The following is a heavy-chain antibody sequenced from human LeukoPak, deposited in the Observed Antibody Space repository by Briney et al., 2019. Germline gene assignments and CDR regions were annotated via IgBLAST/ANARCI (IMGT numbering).Heavy chain of an antibody. J-gene: IGHJ4*02. CDR1: GFTFSDYA. Sequence: GGSLRLSCTASGFTFSDYAMSWVRQAPGKGLEWVSAISGSGGSTYYADSVKGRFTISRDNSKNTLYLQMNSLRAEDTAVYYCAKDFYDYVWGSYRQPFDYWGQGTPVTVSS. CDR3: AKDFYDYVWGSYRQPFDY. D-gene: IGHD3-16*02. V-gene: IGHV3-23*01. CDR2: ISGSGGST.